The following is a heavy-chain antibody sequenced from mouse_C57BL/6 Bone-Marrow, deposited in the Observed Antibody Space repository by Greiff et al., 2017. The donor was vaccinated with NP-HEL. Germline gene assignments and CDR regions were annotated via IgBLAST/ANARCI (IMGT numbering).Heavy chain of an antibody. J-gene: IGHJ3*01. Sequence: LQESGAELVRPGTSVKVSCKASGYAFTNYLIEWVKQRPGQGLEWIGVINPGSGGTNYNEKFKGKATLTADKSSSTAYMQLSSLTSEDSAVYFCARWNYDSSFAYWGQGTLVTVSA. CDR2: INPGSGGT. V-gene: IGHV1-54*01. CDR1: GYAFTNYL. CDR3: ARWNYDSSFAY. D-gene: IGHD2-4*01.